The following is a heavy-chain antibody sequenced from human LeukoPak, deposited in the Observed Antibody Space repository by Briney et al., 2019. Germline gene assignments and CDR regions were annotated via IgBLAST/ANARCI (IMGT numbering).Heavy chain of an antibody. D-gene: IGHD6-19*01. CDR1: GFTFSSYG. V-gene: IGHV3-23*01. CDR3: AKGKGSSLAGTDY. CDR2: IGASGGST. Sequence: PGGSLRLSCAASGFTFSSYGMHWVRQAPGKGLEWVSVIGASGGSTYYADSVKGRFTISRDNSKNTLYLQMDSLRAEDTAVYYCAKGKGSSLAGTDYWGQGILVTVSS. J-gene: IGHJ4*02.